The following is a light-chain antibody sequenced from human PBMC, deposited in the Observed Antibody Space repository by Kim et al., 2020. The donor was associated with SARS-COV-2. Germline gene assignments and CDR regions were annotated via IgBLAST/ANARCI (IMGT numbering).Light chain of an antibody. Sequence: ASVGDRVTITCRATQSISSWLAWYQQKPGKAPKLLIYKASSLESGVPSRFSGSGSGTEFTLTISSLQPDDFATYYCQQYNSYPYTFGQGTKLEI. J-gene: IGKJ2*01. CDR1: QSISSW. CDR3: QQYNSYPYT. CDR2: KAS. V-gene: IGKV1-5*03.